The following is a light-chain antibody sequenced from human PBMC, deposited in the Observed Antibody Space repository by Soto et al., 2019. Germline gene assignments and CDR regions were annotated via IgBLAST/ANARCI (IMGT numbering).Light chain of an antibody. CDR2: DNN. J-gene: IGLJ2*01. CDR3: ATWDSSLSAGGVV. Sequence: QSALTQPPSVSAAPGQKVTISCSGSSSNIGNNYVSWYQQLPGTAPKLLIYDNNKRPSGIPDRFSGSKSGTSATLGITGLQTGDEADYYCATWDSSLSAGGVVFGGGTKLTVL. CDR1: SSNIGNNY. V-gene: IGLV1-51*01.